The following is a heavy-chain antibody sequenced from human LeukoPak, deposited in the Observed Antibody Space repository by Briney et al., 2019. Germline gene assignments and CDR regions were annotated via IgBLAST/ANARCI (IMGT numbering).Heavy chain of an antibody. Sequence: ASVRVSCKASGYTFTAYYLHWVRQAPGQGLEWMGWINPNSGGTNYAQKFKGWVTLTRDTSINTTYMELSRLASDVTAVYFCARGTPYCSSASCYNYWGQGTLVTVSS. CDR3: ARGTPYCSSASCYNY. V-gene: IGHV1-2*04. CDR1: GYTFTAYY. D-gene: IGHD2-2*02. J-gene: IGHJ4*02. CDR2: INPNSGGT.